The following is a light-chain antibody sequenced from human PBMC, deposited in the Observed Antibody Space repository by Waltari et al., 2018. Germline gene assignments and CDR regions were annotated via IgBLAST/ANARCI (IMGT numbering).Light chain of an antibody. CDR1: QSVNWY. Sequence: EIVLTQSLATLSLSPGERATISCRASQSVNWYLAWYQQRPGQAPRLLIYDTSNRATGIPARFSGSGSETDFTLTISSLEPDDSAVYYCQQRRNWPLTFGGGTKVEIK. V-gene: IGKV3-11*01. CDR2: DTS. CDR3: QQRRNWPLT. J-gene: IGKJ4*01.